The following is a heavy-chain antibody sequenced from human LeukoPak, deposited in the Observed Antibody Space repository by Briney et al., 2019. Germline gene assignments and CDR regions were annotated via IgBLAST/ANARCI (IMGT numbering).Heavy chain of an antibody. CDR2: IYYSGST. V-gene: IGHV4-31*03. D-gene: IGHD2-2*01. Sequence: SQTLSLTCTVSGGSISSGGYYWSWIRQHPGKGLEWIGYIYYSGSTYYNPSLKSRVTISVDTSKNQFSLKLSSVTAADTAVYYCARGPSPRPAKKYNWFDPWGQGTLVTVSS. CDR3: ARGPSPRPAKKYNWFDP. CDR1: GGSISSGGYY. J-gene: IGHJ5*02.